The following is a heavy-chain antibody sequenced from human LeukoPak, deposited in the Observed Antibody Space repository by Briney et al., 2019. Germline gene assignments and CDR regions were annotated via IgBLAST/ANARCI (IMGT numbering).Heavy chain of an antibody. Sequence: GGSLRLSCAASGFTFSSYAMSWVRQAPGEGLEWVSAISDSGASTYYADSVKGRFAIPRDNAKNSLYLQMNSLRAEDTAVYYCARDFRTARRTFDYWGQGALVTVSS. D-gene: IGHD2-21*02. V-gene: IGHV3-23*01. CDR1: GFTFSSYA. CDR2: ISDSGAST. CDR3: ARDFRTARRTFDY. J-gene: IGHJ4*02.